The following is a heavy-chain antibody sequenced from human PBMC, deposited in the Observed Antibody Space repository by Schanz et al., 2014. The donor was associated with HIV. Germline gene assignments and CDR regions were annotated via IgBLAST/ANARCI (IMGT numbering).Heavy chain of an antibody. CDR1: GYTFTNYG. Sequence: QVQLVQSGAEVKKPGASVKVSCKASGYTFTNYGISWVRQAPGQGLEWMGGIVPIFGTPNYAQNFQGRVTITADESASTAYMELSGLTSGDTAVYYCASDPPQNGYNSLDYWGQGTLVTVSS. D-gene: IGHD5-12*01. V-gene: IGHV1-69*13. CDR3: ASDPPQNGYNSLDY. J-gene: IGHJ4*02. CDR2: IVPIFGTP.